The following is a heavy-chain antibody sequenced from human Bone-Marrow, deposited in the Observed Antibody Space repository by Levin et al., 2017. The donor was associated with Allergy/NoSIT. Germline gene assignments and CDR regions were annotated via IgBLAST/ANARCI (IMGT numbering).Heavy chain of an antibody. CDR3: TTEDDYGDYGMGY. Sequence: GGSLRLSCAASGFTFSNAWMSWVRQAPGKGLEWVGRIKSKTDGGTTDYAAPVKGRFTISRDDSKNTLYLQMNSLKTEDTAVYYCTTEDDYGDYGMGYWGQGTLVTVSS. V-gene: IGHV3-15*01. J-gene: IGHJ4*02. CDR2: IKSKTDGGTT. CDR1: GFTFSNAW. D-gene: IGHD4-17*01.